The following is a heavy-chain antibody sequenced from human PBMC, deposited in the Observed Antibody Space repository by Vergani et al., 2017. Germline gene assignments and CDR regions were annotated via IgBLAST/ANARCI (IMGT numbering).Heavy chain of an antibody. Sequence: QVQLVESGGGVVQPGRSLRLSCAASVFTFSSYAMLWVRQAPGKGLEWVAVISYDGSNKYYADSVKGRFTISRDNSKNTLYLQMNRLRAEDTAVYYCAKELVDGYFELWGRGTLVTVSS. CDR1: VFTFSSYA. CDR3: AKELVDGYFEL. J-gene: IGHJ2*01. CDR2: ISYDGSNK. V-gene: IGHV3-30-3*01.